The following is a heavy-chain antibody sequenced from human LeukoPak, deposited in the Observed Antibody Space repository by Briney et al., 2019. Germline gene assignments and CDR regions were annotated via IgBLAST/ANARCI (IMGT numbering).Heavy chain of an antibody. Sequence: GGSLRLSCAASGFTFSSYGMHWVRQAPGKGLEWVTFIRYDGSNKYYADSVKGRFTVSRDNSKNTLYLQMNSLRGDDTAIYYCAKSQAGVNAPLDYWGQGTLVTVSS. CDR1: GFTFSSYG. CDR2: IRYDGSNK. V-gene: IGHV3-30*02. CDR3: AKSQAGVNAPLDY. D-gene: IGHD3-10*01. J-gene: IGHJ4*02.